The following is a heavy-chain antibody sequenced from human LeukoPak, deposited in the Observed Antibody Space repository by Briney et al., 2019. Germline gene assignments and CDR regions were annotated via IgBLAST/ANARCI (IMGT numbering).Heavy chain of an antibody. CDR3: ARGFRDTAMFLDY. Sequence: PGGSLRLSCAASGFTFSSYEMKWVRQAPGKGLEWISAISGSSSNVYYAASVRGRFTISRDNAENSLYLQLNTMRAEDTAVYYCARGFRDTAMFLDYWGQGTLVTVSS. V-gene: IGHV3-48*03. CDR1: GFTFSSYE. D-gene: IGHD5-18*01. J-gene: IGHJ4*02. CDR2: ISGSSSNV.